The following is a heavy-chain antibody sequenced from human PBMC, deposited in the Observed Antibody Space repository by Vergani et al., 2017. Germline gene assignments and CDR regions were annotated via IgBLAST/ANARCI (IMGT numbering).Heavy chain of an antibody. D-gene: IGHD2-15*01. CDR3: ARLRTYCSGGSCYGAGFLRLGMDV. V-gene: IGHV3-7*03. J-gene: IGHJ6*02. CDR1: GFTFSSYW. Sequence: EVQLVESGGGLVQPGGSLRLSCAASGFTFSSYWMSWVRQAPGKGLEWVANKKQDGSEKYYVDSVKGRFTISRDNAKNSLYLQMNSLRAEDTAVYYCARLRTYCSGGSCYGAGFLRLGMDVWGQGTTVTVSS. CDR2: KKQDGSEK.